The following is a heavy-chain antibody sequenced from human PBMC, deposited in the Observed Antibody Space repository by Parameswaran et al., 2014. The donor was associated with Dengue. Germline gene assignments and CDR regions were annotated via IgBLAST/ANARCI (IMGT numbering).Heavy chain of an antibody. CDR3: ARVVAAAGNGAAFDI. V-gene: IGHV7-4-1*02. CDR2: INTNTGNP. J-gene: IGHJ3*02. Sequence: WVRQAPGQGLEWMGWINTNTGNPTYAQGFTGRFVFSLDTSVSTAYLQISGLKAEDTAVYYCARVVAAAGNGAAFDIWGQGTMVTVSS. D-gene: IGHD6-13*01.